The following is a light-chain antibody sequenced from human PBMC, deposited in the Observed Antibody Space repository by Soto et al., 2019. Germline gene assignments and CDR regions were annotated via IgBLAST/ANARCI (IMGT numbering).Light chain of an antibody. CDR2: DAS. V-gene: IGKV1-5*01. Sequence: DIQMTQSPSTLSASVGDRDTITCRASQSISSWLAWYQQKPGKAPKLLIYDASSLESGVPSRFSGSGSGTEFTLTISSLQPDDFATYYCQRYNSYSYTFGQGTRLEIK. CDR3: QRYNSYSYT. J-gene: IGKJ5*01. CDR1: QSISSW.